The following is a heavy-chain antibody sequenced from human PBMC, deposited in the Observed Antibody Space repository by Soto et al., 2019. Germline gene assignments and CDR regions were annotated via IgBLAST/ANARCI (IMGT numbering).Heavy chain of an antibody. V-gene: IGHV3-11*06. D-gene: IGHD3-22*01. Sequence: GGSLRLSCAASGFTFSYYYMSWIRQAPGKGLEWVSYISSGGGYTNYADSGKGRFTIARDNAKNSLYRQMNSLRAEHTAVYYCTRDRPYYYDSSRYNNWFDPWGQGTLVTVSS. CDR2: ISSGGGYT. J-gene: IGHJ5*02. CDR3: TRDRPYYYDSSRYNNWFDP. CDR1: GFTFSYYY.